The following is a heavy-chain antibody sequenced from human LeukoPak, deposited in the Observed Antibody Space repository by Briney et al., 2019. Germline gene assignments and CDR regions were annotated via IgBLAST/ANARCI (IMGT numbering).Heavy chain of an antibody. V-gene: IGHV3-7*01. D-gene: IGHD3-22*01. CDR1: GFTFSSYW. Sequence: PGGSLRPSCAASGFTFSSYWMSWVRQAPGKGLEWVANIKQDGSEKYYVDSVKGRFTISRDNAKNSLYLQMNSLRAEDTAVYYCARDLYYYDSSGYYYGGYWFDPWGQGTLVTVSS. CDR2: IKQDGSEK. CDR3: ARDLYYYDSSGYYYGGYWFDP. J-gene: IGHJ5*02.